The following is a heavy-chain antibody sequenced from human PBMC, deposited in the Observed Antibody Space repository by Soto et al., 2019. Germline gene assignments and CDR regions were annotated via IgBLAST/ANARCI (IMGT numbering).Heavy chain of an antibody. CDR1: GYTFSNFD. V-gene: IGHV1-8*02. Sequence: QEQLVQSGAEVRKPGASVKVSCKASGYTFSNFDINWVRQATGQGLEWVGWMNPDSGDTDYSPRFQGRVSMTRDISISTAYMDLSSLGSEDTAVYSCASALAVRDTFDLWGQGTMVSVSS. CDR3: ASALAVRDTFDL. D-gene: IGHD6-19*01. J-gene: IGHJ3*01. CDR2: MNPDSGDT.